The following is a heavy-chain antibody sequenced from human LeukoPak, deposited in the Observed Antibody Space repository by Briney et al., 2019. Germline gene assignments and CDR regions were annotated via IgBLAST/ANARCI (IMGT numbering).Heavy chain of an antibody. CDR1: GYSFTTYW. D-gene: IGHD2-2*01. J-gene: IGHJ4*02. Sequence: GESLKISCRGSGYSFTTYWIGWARQMPGKGLEWMGILYPGDSDTRYTPSFQGQVTMSADKSINTAYLQWSSLKASDTAMYYCARRQGCSSTSCPPDYWGQGTLVTVSP. CDR3: ARRQGCSSTSCPPDY. V-gene: IGHV5-51*01. CDR2: LYPGDSDT.